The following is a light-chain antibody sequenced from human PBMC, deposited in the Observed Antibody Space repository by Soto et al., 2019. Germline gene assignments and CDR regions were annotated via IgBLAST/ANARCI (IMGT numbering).Light chain of an antibody. J-gene: IGKJ1*01. V-gene: IGKV1-5*03. CDR1: QSLTDW. CDR3: QQYNGT. CDR2: RAS. Sequence: DIQMTQSPSTLSASVRDRVTITCRASQSLTDWLAWYQQKPGKAPNLLIYRASSLESGVPSRFSGSGYGAQFSLTISSLQPDDFATYYCQQYNGTFGRGTKVEI.